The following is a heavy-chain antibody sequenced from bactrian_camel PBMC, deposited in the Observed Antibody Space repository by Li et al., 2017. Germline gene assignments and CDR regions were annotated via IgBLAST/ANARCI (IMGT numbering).Heavy chain of an antibody. D-gene: IGHD6*01. CDR2: ISPTGGST. J-gene: IGHJ6*01. V-gene: IGHV3S1*01. Sequence: VQLVESGGGLVQPGVSLRLSCATSGFTFSSSWMFWVRQAPGKGLEWVSLISPTGGSTYYHESVKVRSTISRDNAKNLMYLQMNSLEPDDTAVYFCVRALGVDGYGEWYFGYWGQGTQVTVS. CDR3: VRALGVDGYGEWYFGY. CDR1: GFTFSSSW.